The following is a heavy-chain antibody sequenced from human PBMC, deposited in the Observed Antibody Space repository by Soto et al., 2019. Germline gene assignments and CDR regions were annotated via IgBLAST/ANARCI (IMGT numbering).Heavy chain of an antibody. Sequence: SETLSLTCAVYGGSFSGYYWSWIRQPPGKGLEWIGEINHSGSTNYNPSLKSRVTISVDTSKNQFSLKLSSVTAADTAVYYCARGPRITMVRGVNTRGGIMDVWGQGTTVTVSS. D-gene: IGHD3-10*01. J-gene: IGHJ6*02. CDR3: ARGPRITMVRGVNTRGGIMDV. CDR2: INHSGST. V-gene: IGHV4-34*01. CDR1: GGSFSGYY.